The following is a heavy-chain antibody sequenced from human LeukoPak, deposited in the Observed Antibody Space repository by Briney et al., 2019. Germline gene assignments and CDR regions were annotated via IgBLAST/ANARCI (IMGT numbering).Heavy chain of an antibody. CDR1: GFTFSSYA. J-gene: IGHJ4*02. V-gene: IGHV3-23*01. D-gene: IGHD1-1*01. CDR2: VSGGGGTT. Sequence: GGSLRLSCAASGFTFSSYAMSWVRQAPGKGLEWVSSVSGGGGTTHHADSVKGRFTISRDNYKSTLYLQMNSLGAGDTAVYYCARDGGNVFFDYWGQGALVSVSS. CDR3: ARDGGNVFFDY.